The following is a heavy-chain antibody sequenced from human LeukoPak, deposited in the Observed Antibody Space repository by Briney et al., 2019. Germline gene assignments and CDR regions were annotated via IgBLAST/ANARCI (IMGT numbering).Heavy chain of an antibody. CDR1: GYTFTSYG. D-gene: IGHD1-14*01. CDR3: AKINRRYPFYYYGMDV. J-gene: IGHJ6*02. CDR2: SIPIFGTA. V-gene: IGHV1-69*13. Sequence: ASVKVSCKASGYTFTSYGISWVRQAPGQGLEWMGGSIPIFGTANYAQKFQGRVTITADESTSTAYMELSSLRSEDTAVYYCAKINRRYPFYYYGMDVWGQGTTVTVSS.